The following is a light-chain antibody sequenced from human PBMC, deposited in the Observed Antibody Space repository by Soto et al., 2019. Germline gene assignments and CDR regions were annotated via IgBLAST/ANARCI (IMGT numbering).Light chain of an antibody. V-gene: IGKV1-9*01. J-gene: IGKJ5*01. CDR3: QQLNSYPIT. Sequence: DIQLTQSPSFLSASVGDRVTITCRASQGINSFLAWYQLKPGKAPKFLIYAASTLQSGVSSRFRGSGSGTEFTLIINSLQPEDFATYYCQQLNSYPITFGQGTRLEIK. CDR1: QGINSF. CDR2: AAS.